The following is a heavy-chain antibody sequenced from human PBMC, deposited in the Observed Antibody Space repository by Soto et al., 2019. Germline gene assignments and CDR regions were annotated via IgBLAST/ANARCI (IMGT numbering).Heavy chain of an antibody. D-gene: IGHD5-18*01. Sequence: SETLSLTCTVSGGSISSGDYYWSWIRQPPGKGLEWIGYIYYSGSTYYNPSLKSRVTISVDTSKNQFSLKLSSVTAADTAVYYCARVVDTAMGFFDYWGQGTLVTVSS. J-gene: IGHJ4*02. CDR2: IYYSGST. V-gene: IGHV4-30-4*01. CDR3: ARVVDTAMGFFDY. CDR1: GGSISSGDYY.